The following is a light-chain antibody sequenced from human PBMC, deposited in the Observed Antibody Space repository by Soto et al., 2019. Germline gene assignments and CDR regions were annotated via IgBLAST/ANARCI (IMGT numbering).Light chain of an antibody. J-gene: IGKJ2*01. CDR3: HQYPDSPNT. CDR1: QTITNNY. Sequence: EIVLTQSPDTLSLSPGERATFSCRATQTITNNYVAWYQQKPGQAPRLLIYGVSRMATGIPDRISGSGSGTDITLSITSLEPEDFAIYYCHQYPDSPNTFGQGTKLEIK. CDR2: GVS. V-gene: IGKV3-20*01.